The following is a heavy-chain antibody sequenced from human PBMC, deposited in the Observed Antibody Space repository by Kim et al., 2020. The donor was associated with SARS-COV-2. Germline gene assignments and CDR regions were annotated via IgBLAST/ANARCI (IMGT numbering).Heavy chain of an antibody. V-gene: IGHV4-34*01. J-gene: IGHJ6*02. Sequence: PETLSLTCAVYGGSFSGYYWSWIHQPPGKGLEWIGEINHSGSTNYNPSLKSRVTISVDTSKNQFSLKLSSVTAADTAVYYCARGRRIIAAAGTALNFDYYYGMDVWGQGTTVTVSS. D-gene: IGHD6-13*01. CDR3: ARGRRIIAAAGTALNFDYYYGMDV. CDR1: GGSFSGYY. CDR2: INHSGST.